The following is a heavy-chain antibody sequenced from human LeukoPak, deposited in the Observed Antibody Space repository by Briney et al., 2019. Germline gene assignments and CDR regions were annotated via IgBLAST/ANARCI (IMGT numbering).Heavy chain of an antibody. CDR1: GFTFSSYA. Sequence: GGSLRLSCAASGFTFSSYAMHWVRQAPGKGLEWVAVISYDGSNKYYADSVKGRFTISRDNSKNTLYLQMNSLRAEDTAVYYCARVSSSGYYCDYWGQGTLVTVSS. CDR3: ARVSSSGYYCDY. CDR2: ISYDGSNK. J-gene: IGHJ4*02. V-gene: IGHV3-30*04. D-gene: IGHD3-22*01.